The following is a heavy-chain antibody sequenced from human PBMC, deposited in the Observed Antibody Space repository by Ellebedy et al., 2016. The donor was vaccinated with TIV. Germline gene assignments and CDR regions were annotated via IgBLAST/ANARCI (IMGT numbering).Heavy chain of an antibody. CDR1: GYTFTRHW. CDR2: INPSGGSA. J-gene: IGHJ5*02. CDR3: ARDRSSERQSWWPDP. Sequence: AASVKVSCKTSGYTFTRHWMHWVRQAPGQGLEWMGIINPSGGSASYEQKFQGRLTETRDKSTGTVYMELSSLRSEDTAVYFVARDRSSERQSWWPDPWGQGTLVTVSS. D-gene: IGHD2-15*01. V-gene: IGHV1-46*01.